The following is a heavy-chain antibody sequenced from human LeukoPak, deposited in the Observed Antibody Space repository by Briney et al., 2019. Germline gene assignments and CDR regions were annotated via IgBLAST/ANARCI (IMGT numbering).Heavy chain of an antibody. CDR1: GFTFSSYW. D-gene: IGHD2-15*01. V-gene: IGHV3-74*01. CDR2: INSDGSST. Sequence: PGGSLRLSCAASGFTFSSYWMHWVRQAPGKGLVWVSRINSDGSSTSYADSVKGRFTISRDNAKNTLYLQMNSLRAEDTAVYYCANTPQYCSGGSCYAFDYWGQGTLVTVSS. CDR3: ANTPQYCSGGSCYAFDY. J-gene: IGHJ4*02.